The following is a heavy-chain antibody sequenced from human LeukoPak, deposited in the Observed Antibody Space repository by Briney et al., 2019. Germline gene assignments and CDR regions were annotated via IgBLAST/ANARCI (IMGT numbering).Heavy chain of an antibody. V-gene: IGHV4-59*08. CDR3: ARVGWFRDYSYGMDV. Sequence: PSETLSLTCTASGGSISSYYRSWFRQPSRKGLEWIGHIYYSGSTTYDPSLKSRINISVDTSTNQCSLKLSSVTAADTAVYYCARVGWFRDYSYGMDVWGQGTTVTVSS. CDR2: IYYSGST. D-gene: IGHD3-10*01. CDR1: GGSISSYY. J-gene: IGHJ6*02.